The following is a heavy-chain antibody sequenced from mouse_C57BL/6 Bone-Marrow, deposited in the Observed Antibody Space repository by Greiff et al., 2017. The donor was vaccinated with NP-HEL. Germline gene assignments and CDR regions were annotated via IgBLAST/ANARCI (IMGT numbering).Heavy chain of an antibody. Sequence: VQLKESGEGLVKPGGSLKLSCAASGFTFSSYAMSWVRQTPEKRLEWVAYISSGGDYIYYADTVKGRFTISRDNARNTLYLQMSSLKSEDTAMYYCTRDKAIYYDYERYFDYWGQGTTLTVSS. CDR3: TRDKAIYYDYERYFDY. D-gene: IGHD2-4*01. CDR2: ISSGGDYI. J-gene: IGHJ2*01. CDR1: GFTFSSYA. V-gene: IGHV5-9-1*02.